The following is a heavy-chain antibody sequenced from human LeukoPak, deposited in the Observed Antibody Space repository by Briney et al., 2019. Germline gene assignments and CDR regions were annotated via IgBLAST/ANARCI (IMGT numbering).Heavy chain of an antibody. V-gene: IGHV4-59*01. CDR2: IYYSGST. D-gene: IGHD3-10*01. J-gene: IGHJ4*02. Sequence: PSETLSLTCTVSGGSISSYYWSWIRQPPGKGLEWIGYIYYSGSTNYNPSLKSRVTISVDTSKNQFSLKLSSVTAADMAVYYCARGHMVRGVMTYDYWGQGTLVTVSS. CDR3: ARGHMVRGVMTYDY. CDR1: GGSISSYY.